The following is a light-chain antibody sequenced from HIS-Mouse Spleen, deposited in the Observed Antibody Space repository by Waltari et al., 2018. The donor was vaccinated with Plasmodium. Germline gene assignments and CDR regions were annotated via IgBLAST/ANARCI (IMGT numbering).Light chain of an antibody. J-gene: IGKJ3*01. CDR3: QKYNSALT. CDR1: QGISNY. V-gene: IGKV1-27*01. Sequence: DIQMTQSPSSLSASVGARVTITCRSSQGISNYLALYHQKPGKVPKLLIYAASALQSGVPSRFSGSGSGTDFTLTISSLQPEDVATYYCQKYNSALTFGPGTKVDIK. CDR2: AAS.